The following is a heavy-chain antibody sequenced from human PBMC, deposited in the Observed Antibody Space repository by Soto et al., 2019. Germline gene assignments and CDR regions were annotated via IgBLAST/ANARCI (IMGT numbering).Heavy chain of an antibody. CDR3: VKDFSGYTHGGRAFEM. V-gene: IGHV3-9*01. CDR1: GFTFQNFA. Sequence: EVQLVESGGGFVQPGRSLTLACATSGFTFQNFAMHWVRQAPGKGLIWVSSINWNSRTILYADSVKGRFTISRDNATSSLYLQMNSLRVEDTALYSCVKDFSGYTHGGRAFEMWGQGTMVTVSS. D-gene: IGHD5-18*01. J-gene: IGHJ3*02. CDR2: INWNSRTI.